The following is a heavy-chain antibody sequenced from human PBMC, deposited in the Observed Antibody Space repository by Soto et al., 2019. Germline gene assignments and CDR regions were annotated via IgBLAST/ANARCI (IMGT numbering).Heavy chain of an antibody. J-gene: IGHJ4*02. CDR1: GFTFEDYA. CDR3: TKAAQRFWSRRYFAS. CDR2: MSWNSGTI. V-gene: IGHV3-9*01. Sequence: EVQLEESGGDLVLPGRSLRLSCVASGFTFEDYALHWVRQVPGKGLDWVAGMSWNSGTIGYADSVKGRFTVSRDNARKTLHLQMNSLRPEDTALSHCTKAAQRFWSRRYFASWGRGTAVCVSS. D-gene: IGHD3-3*01.